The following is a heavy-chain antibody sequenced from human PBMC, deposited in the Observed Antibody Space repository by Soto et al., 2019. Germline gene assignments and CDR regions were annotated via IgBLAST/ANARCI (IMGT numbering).Heavy chain of an antibody. Sequence: PGGSLRLSCAASGFTVDDYGMSWVRQAPGKGLEWVSGINWNGGSTGYADSVKGRFTISRDNAKNSLYLQMNSLRAEDTASYYCARDRYYDSIGYSHAYYYYGMDVWGQGTTVTVSS. CDR1: GFTVDDYG. CDR3: ARDRYYDSIGYSHAYYYYGMDV. D-gene: IGHD3-22*01. V-gene: IGHV3-20*04. CDR2: INWNGGST. J-gene: IGHJ6*02.